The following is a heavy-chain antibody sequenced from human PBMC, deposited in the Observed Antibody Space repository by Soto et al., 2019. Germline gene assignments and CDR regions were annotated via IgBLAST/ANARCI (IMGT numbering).Heavy chain of an antibody. CDR2: IYHSGSI. CDR1: GGSFSGYY. CDR3: ARGGYSSGYGWFDP. Sequence: AETLSRACAVSGGSFSGYYWSWIRQPPGKGREWIGEIYHSGSINYNPSLKSRVTILVDTSKNQFSLRLTTVTAADTAVYYCARGGYSSGYGWFDPWGQGTPVTVSS. J-gene: IGHJ5*02. D-gene: IGHD6-19*01. V-gene: IGHV4-34*01.